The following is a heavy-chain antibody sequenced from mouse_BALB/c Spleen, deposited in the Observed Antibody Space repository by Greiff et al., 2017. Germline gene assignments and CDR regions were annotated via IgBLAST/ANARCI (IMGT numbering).Heavy chain of an antibody. CDR1: GYSITSDYA. J-gene: IGHJ4*01. D-gene: IGHD2-3*01. Sequence: EVKLMESGPGLVKPSQSLSLTCTVTGYSITSDYAWNWIRQFPGNKLEWMGYISYSGSTSYNPSLKSRISITRDTSKNQFFLQLNSVTTEDTATYYCARHDGYYAMDYWGQGTSVTVSS. V-gene: IGHV3-2*02. CDR2: ISYSGST. CDR3: ARHDGYYAMDY.